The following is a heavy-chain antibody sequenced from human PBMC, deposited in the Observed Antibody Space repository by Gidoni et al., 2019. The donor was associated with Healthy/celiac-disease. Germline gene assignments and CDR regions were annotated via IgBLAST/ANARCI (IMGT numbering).Heavy chain of an antibody. V-gene: IGHV4-4*02. J-gene: IGHJ4*02. CDR1: GGSISSSNW. CDR2: IYHSGRT. CDR3: AREGVGSGYYNFDY. Sequence: QVQLQESGPGLVKPSGTLSLTCAVSGGSISSSNWWSWVRQPPGKGLEWMGEIYHSGRTNYNPSLKSRVTISVDKSKNQFSLKLSSVTAADTAVYYCAREGVGSGYYNFDYWGQGTLVTVSS. D-gene: IGHD3-22*01.